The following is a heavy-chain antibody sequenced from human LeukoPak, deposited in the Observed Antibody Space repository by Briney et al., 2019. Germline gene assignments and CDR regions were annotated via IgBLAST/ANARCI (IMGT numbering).Heavy chain of an antibody. CDR3: ATQIVGATYDAFDI. D-gene: IGHD1-26*01. Sequence: SETLSLTCTVSGVSISSGSYYWSWIRQPPGKGLEWIGYIYYSGSTNYNPSLKSRVTISVDTSKNQFSLKLSSVTAADTAVYYCATQIVGATYDAFDIWGQGTMVTVSS. CDR1: GVSISSGSYY. J-gene: IGHJ3*02. V-gene: IGHV4-61*01. CDR2: IYYSGST.